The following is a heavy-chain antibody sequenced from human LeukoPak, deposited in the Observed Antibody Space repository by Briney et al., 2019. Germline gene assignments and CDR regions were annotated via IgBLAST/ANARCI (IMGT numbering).Heavy chain of an antibody. V-gene: IGHV4-4*07. CDR2: IYTSGST. Sequence: SETLSLTCTVSGGSISSYYWSWIRQPAGKGLEWIGRIYTSGSTNYNPPLKSRVTMSVDTSKNQFSLKLSSVTAADTAVYYCARIRYCSSTSCYAGAHWFDPWGQGTLVTVSS. J-gene: IGHJ5*02. D-gene: IGHD2-2*01. CDR1: GGSISSYY. CDR3: ARIRYCSSTSCYAGAHWFDP.